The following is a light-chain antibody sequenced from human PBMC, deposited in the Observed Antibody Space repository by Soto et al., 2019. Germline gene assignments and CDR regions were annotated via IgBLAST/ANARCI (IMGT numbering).Light chain of an antibody. V-gene: IGLV1-47*01. J-gene: IGLJ1*01. Sequence: QSLLTQPPSASGTPGQTVNISCSGSTSNIGKTFVYWYQHFPGAAPKLLIYRNTLRPSGVPDRFSAYKSGTSTSLAISGLRSEDEADYYCASWDNNLSGYVFGLGPSSPS. CDR1: TSNIGKTF. CDR2: RNT. CDR3: ASWDNNLSGYV.